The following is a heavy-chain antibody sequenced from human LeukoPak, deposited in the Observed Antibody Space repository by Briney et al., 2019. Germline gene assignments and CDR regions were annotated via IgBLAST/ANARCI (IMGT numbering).Heavy chain of an antibody. J-gene: IGHJ6*02. CDR3: AREAHFWSGPAYMDV. D-gene: IGHD3-3*02. V-gene: IGHV4-31*03. CDR2: IYYSGGT. Sequence: PSETLSLTCTVSGGSISSGGYYCSWIRQHPGKGLEWIGYIYYSGGTYYNPSLKSRVTISVDTSKNQFSLKLSSVTAADTAVYYCAREAHFWSGPAYMDVWGQGTTVTVSS. CDR1: GGSISSGGYY.